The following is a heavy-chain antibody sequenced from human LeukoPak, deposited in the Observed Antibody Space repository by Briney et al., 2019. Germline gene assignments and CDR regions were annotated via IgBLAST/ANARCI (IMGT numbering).Heavy chain of an antibody. CDR2: IIPIFGTA. D-gene: IGHD3-10*01. CDR1: GGTFSSYA. Sequence: SVKASCKASGGTFSSYAISWVRQAPGQGLKWMGGIIPIFGTANYAQKFQGRVTITADKSTSTAYMELSSLRSEDTAVYYCARPHSYYGSGMGYFDYWGQGTLVTVSS. J-gene: IGHJ4*02. V-gene: IGHV1-69*06. CDR3: ARPHSYYGSGMGYFDY.